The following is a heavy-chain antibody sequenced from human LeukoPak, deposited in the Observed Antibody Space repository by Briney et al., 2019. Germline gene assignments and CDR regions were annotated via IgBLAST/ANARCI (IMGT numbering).Heavy chain of an antibody. CDR3: ARIGIRNWNYLNERMGYFDY. D-gene: IGHD1-7*01. Sequence: GGSLRLSCAASGFTFSDYYMSWIRQAPGKGLEWVSYISSSGSTIYYADSVKGRFTISRDNAKNSLYLQMNSLRAEDTAVYYCARIGIRNWNYLNERMGYFDYWGQGTLVTVSS. J-gene: IGHJ4*02. V-gene: IGHV3-11*04. CDR2: ISSSGSTI. CDR1: GFTFSDYY.